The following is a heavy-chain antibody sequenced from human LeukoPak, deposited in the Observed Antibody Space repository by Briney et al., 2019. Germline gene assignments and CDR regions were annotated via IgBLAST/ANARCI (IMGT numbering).Heavy chain of an antibody. J-gene: IGHJ4*02. CDR1: GFTFSSYA. V-gene: IGHV3-30-3*01. CDR2: ISYDGSNK. D-gene: IGHD4-17*01. CDR3: ARAGGVHDYGDHGLLDY. Sequence: GGSLRLSCAASGFTFSSYAMHWVRQAPGKGLEWVAVISYDGSNKYYADSVKGRFTISRDNSKDTLYLQMNSLRAEDTAVYYCARAGGVHDYGDHGLLDYWGQGTLVTVSS.